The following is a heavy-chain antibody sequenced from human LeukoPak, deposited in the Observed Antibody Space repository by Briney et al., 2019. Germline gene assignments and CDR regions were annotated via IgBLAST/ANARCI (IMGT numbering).Heavy chain of an antibody. J-gene: IGHJ3*02. D-gene: IGHD3-3*01. CDR1: GYTFTSYD. Sequence: ASVKVSCKASGYTFTSYDINWVRQATGQGLEWIGWMNPNSGNTGYAQKFQGRVTITRNTSISTAYMELSSLRSEDTAVYYCARAHYDFWSGYYSYDAFDIWGQGTMVTVSS. V-gene: IGHV1-8*03. CDR2: MNPNSGNT. CDR3: ARAHYDFWSGYYSYDAFDI.